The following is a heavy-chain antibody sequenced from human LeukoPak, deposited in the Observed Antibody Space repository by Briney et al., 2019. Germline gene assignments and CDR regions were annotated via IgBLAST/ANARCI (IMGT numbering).Heavy chain of an antibody. D-gene: IGHD7-27*01. CDR2: LITSNDI. CDR1: GFTFSSYS. J-gene: IGHJ4*02. CDR3: ARDFARTGDYHHFDY. V-gene: IGHV3-21*01. Sequence: GGSLRLSCAAPGFTFSSYSMNWVRQAPGKGLEWVSSLITSNDIYYADSVKGRFTISRDNAKNSLYLQMNGLRAEDTAVYYCARDFARTGDYHHFDYWGQGTLVTVSS.